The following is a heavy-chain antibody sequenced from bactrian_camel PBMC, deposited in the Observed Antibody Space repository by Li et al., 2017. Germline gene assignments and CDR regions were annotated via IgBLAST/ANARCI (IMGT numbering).Heavy chain of an antibody. CDR2: IYSDGRNT. CDR1: GFTFSTYY. J-gene: IGHJ4*01. V-gene: IGHV3-2*01. CDR3: AAEGGSVCSNGFLSGRANY. Sequence: VQLVESGGGLVQPGGSLRLSCAASGFTFSTYYMSWVRQAPGKGLEWVSSIYSDGRNTYHADSVKGRFTISQDNAKTMVYLQLSSLKPEDSAMYYCAAEGGSVCSNGFLSGRANYWGQGTQVTVS. D-gene: IGHD6*01.